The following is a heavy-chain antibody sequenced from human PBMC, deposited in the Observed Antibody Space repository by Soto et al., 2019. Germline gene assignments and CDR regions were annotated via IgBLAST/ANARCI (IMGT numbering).Heavy chain of an antibody. CDR1: GGSFSGYY. CDR3: ARGSLITMVRGNHWYFDL. D-gene: IGHD3-10*01. J-gene: IGHJ2*01. V-gene: IGHV4-34*01. Sequence: QVQLQQWGAGLLKPSETLSLTCAVYGGSFSGYYWSWIRQPPGKGLEWIGEINHSGSTNYNPSLKSRVTISVDTSKNQFSLKLSSVTAADTAVYYCARGSLITMVRGNHWYFDLWGRGTLVTVSS. CDR2: INHSGST.